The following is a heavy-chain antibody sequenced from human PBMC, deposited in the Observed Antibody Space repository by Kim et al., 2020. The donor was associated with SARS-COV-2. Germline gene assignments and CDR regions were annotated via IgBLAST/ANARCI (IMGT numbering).Heavy chain of an antibody. D-gene: IGHD6-19*01. CDR3: TRPNVAVAVPGYYFDY. J-gene: IGHJ4*02. V-gene: IGHV3-73*01. Sequence: ASVEGRFTISRDDTKNTAYLQMNSLKTEDTAVYYCTRPNVAVAVPGYYFDYWGQGTLVTVSS.